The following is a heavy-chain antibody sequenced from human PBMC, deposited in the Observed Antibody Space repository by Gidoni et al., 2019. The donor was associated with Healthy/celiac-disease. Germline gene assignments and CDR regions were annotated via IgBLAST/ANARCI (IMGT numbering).Heavy chain of an antibody. CDR2: RSYDGSNK. D-gene: IGHD5-12*01. CDR3: AKDGGYSGYPDGMDV. V-gene: IGHV3-30*18. J-gene: IGHJ6*02. CDR1: GFTLSSYC. Sequence: QVQLVESGAGVVQPWSYLTLSCAASGFTLSSYCMHWVRQAPGKGLEWVAVRSYDGSNKYYADSVKGRFTISRDNSKNTLYLQMNSLRAEDTAVYYCAKDGGYSGYPDGMDVWGQGTTVTVSS.